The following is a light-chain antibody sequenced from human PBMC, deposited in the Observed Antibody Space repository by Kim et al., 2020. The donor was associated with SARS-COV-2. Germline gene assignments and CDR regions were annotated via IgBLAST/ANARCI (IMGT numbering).Light chain of an antibody. V-gene: IGLV3-1*01. CDR1: KLGDKY. J-gene: IGLJ1*01. CDR2: QDS. Sequence: VAPGQTASITCSGDKLGDKYACWYQQKPGQSPVLVIYQDSKRPSGIPERFSGSNSGNTATLTISGTQAMDEADYYCQAWDSSTYVFGTGTKVTVL. CDR3: QAWDSSTYV.